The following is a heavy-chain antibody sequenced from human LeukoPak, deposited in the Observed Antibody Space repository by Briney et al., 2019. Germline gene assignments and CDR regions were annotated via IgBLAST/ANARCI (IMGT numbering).Heavy chain of an antibody. Sequence: SQTLSLTCAISGDSLSNNNVAWNWIRQSPSRGLEWLGRTYYRSKWNTDYAVSVKSRITINSDTSKNQFSLQLNSVTPEDTAVYHCARGCYSSFDYWDQGTLVTVSS. V-gene: IGHV6-1*01. CDR2: TYYRSKWNT. CDR3: ARGCYSSFDY. CDR1: GDSLSNNNVA. J-gene: IGHJ4*02. D-gene: IGHD5-18*01.